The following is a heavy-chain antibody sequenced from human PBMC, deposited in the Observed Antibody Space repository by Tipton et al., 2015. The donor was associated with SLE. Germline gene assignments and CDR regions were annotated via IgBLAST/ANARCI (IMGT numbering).Heavy chain of an antibody. J-gene: IGHJ2*01. D-gene: IGHD3-16*01. Sequence: TLSLTCTVSGGSISSGGHYWSWIRQPAGKGLEWIGRIHASGSSGSTEYNPSLKSRVSMSLDTSKNQFSLNLTSVTAADTALYYCARDGVRKGWWFFDLWGRGTLVTVSP. CDR1: GGSISSGGHY. V-gene: IGHV4-61*02. CDR3: ARDGVRKGWWFFDL. CDR2: IHASGSSGST.